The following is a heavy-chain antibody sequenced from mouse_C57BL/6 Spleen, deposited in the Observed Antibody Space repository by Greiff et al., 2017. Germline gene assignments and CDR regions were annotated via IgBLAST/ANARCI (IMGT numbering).Heavy chain of an antibody. Sequence: QVQLQQPGAELVKPGASVKLSCKASGYTFTSYWMHWVKQRPGRGLEWIGRIDPYDGGTKYNEKFKNKATLTVDKAASTAYMQLSSLTSEDSAVYYCERGANWDGVDYWGQGTTLTVSS. CDR1: GYTFTSYW. J-gene: IGHJ2*01. D-gene: IGHD4-1*01. CDR2: IDPYDGGT. CDR3: ERGANWDGVDY. V-gene: IGHV1-72*01.